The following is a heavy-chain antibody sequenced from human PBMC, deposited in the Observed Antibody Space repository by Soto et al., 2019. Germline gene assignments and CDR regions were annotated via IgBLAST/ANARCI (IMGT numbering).Heavy chain of an antibody. CDR3: ARGGRYYYDSSGDAFDI. V-gene: IGHV4-34*01. D-gene: IGHD3-22*01. CDR1: GGSFSGYY. CDR2: INHSGST. Sequence: SETLSLTCAVYGGSFSGYYWSWIRQPPGKGLEWIGEINHSGSTNYNPSLKSRVTISVDTSKNQFSLKLSSVTAADTAVYYCARGGRYYYDSSGDAFDIWGQGTMVTVSS. J-gene: IGHJ3*02.